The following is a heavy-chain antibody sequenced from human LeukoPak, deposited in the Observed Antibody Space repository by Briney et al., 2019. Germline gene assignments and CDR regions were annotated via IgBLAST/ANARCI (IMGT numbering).Heavy chain of an antibody. D-gene: IGHD2-15*01. CDR3: ARDFAARAEYFQH. Sequence: GGSLRLSXAASGFTFSSYSMNWVRQAPGKGLEWVSSISSSSSYIYYADSVKGRFTSSRDNAKNSLYLQMNSLRAEDTAVYYCARDFAARAEYFQHWGQGTLVTVSS. V-gene: IGHV3-21*01. J-gene: IGHJ1*01. CDR1: GFTFSSYS. CDR2: ISSSSSYI.